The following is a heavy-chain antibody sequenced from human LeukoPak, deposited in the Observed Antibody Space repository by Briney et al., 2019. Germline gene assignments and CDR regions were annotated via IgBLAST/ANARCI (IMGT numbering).Heavy chain of an antibody. J-gene: IGHJ5*02. CDR3: ARDDDEYYGSGSYSLDP. CDR1: GGSISSYY. Sequence: SETLSLTCTVSGGSISSYYWSWIRQPAGKGLEWIGRIYTSGSTNYNPSLKSRVTMSVDTSKNQFSLKLSSVTAADTAVYYCARDDDEYYGSGSYSLDPWGQGTPVTVSS. CDR2: IYTSGST. D-gene: IGHD3-10*01. V-gene: IGHV4-4*07.